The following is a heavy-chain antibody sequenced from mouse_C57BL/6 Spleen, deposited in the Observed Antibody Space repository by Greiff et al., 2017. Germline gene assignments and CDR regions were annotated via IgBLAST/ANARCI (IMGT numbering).Heavy chain of an antibody. V-gene: IGHV5-17*01. CDR2: ISSGSSTI. J-gene: IGHJ3*01. D-gene: IGHD1-1*01. CDR3: ATNFYYGSSLAY. Sequence: EVKLMESGGGLVKPGGSLKLSCAASGFTFSDYGMHWVRQAPEKGLEWVAYISSGSSTIYYADTVKGRFTISRDNAKNTLFLQMTSLRSEDTAMYYCATNFYYGSSLAYWGQGTLVTVSA. CDR1: GFTFSDYG.